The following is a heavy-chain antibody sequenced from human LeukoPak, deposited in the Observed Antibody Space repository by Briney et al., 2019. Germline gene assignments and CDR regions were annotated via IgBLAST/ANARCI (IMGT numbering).Heavy chain of an antibody. CDR1: GFTFSSYW. Sequence: GGSLRLSCAASGFTFSSYWMHWVRQAPGKGLVWVSRINSDVSSTSYADSVKGRFTISRDNAKNTLYLQMNSLGAEDTAVYYCARAKYYYDSGSYYFDYWGQGTLVTVSS. J-gene: IGHJ4*02. CDR2: INSDVSST. V-gene: IGHV3-74*01. D-gene: IGHD3-10*01. CDR3: ARAKYYYDSGSYYFDY.